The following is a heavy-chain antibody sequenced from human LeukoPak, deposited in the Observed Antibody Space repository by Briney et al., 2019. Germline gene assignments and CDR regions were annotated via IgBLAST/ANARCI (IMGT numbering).Heavy chain of an antibody. V-gene: IGHV3-30*04. CDR2: ISYDGSNK. CDR3: AKFWTGRPTGNAFDI. CDR1: GFTFSSYA. J-gene: IGHJ3*02. Sequence: GGSLRLSCAASGFTFSSYAMHWVRQAPGKGLEWVAVISYDGSNKYYADSVKGRFTISRDNSKNTLYLQMNSLRAEDTAVYYCAKFWTGRPTGNAFDIWGQGTMVTVSS. D-gene: IGHD3/OR15-3a*01.